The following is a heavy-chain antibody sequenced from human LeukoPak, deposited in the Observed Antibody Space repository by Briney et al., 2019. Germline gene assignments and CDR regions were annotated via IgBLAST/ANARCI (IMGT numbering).Heavy chain of an antibody. CDR1: GGSISSGGYY. CDR3: ARRRSTVTSGFDY. V-gene: IGHV4-31*03. Sequence: PSETLSLTCTVSGGSISSGGYYWSWIRRHPGKGLEWIGYIYFSGSTYYNPSLKSRVTISVDTSKNQFSLKLSSVTAADTAVYYCARRRSTVTSGFDYWGQGTLVTVSS. J-gene: IGHJ4*02. CDR2: IYFSGST. D-gene: IGHD4-17*01.